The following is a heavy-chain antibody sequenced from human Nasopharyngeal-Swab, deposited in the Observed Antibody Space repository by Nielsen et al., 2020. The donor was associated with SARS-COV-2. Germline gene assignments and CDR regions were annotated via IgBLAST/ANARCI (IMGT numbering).Heavy chain of an antibody. J-gene: IGHJ4*02. D-gene: IGHD3-16*02. Sequence: ASVKVSCKASGYTFSSYGISWVRQAPGQGLEWMGWISAYNGNTNYAQKFQGRVTMTTDTSTSTAYMELRSLRSDDTAVYYCARAPHYDYVWGSYRQTFKFDYWGQGSLVTVSS. CDR1: GYTFSSYG. CDR2: ISAYNGNT. V-gene: IGHV1-18*01. CDR3: ARAPHYDYVWGSYRQTFKFDY.